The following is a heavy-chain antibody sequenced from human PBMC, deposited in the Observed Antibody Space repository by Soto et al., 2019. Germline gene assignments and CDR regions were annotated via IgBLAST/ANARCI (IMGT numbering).Heavy chain of an antibody. V-gene: IGHV4-59*01. Sequence: QVQLQESGPGLVKPSETLSLTCMVPVGSTSSSYWSWIGQPPGKGLEWIGSIFYSGSTSYNPSLKSRVTISIDTSEYQFSLKLNSVTAADTAVYYCASMIGDPVLSFDSWGQGTLVAVSS. CDR1: VGSTSSSY. CDR2: IFYSGST. J-gene: IGHJ5*01. D-gene: IGHD3-10*02. CDR3: ASMIGDPVLSFDS.